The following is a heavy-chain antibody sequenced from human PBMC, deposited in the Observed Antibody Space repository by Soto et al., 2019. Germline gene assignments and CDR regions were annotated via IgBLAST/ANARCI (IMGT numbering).Heavy chain of an antibody. CDR2: INHSGST. Sequence: SEPLSLTCAVYGGSFSGYYWSWIRQPPGKGLEWIGEINHSGSTNYNPSLKSRVTISVDTSKNQFSLKLSSVTAADTAVYYCARGGGFGELYGMDVWGQGTTVT. CDR1: GGSFSGYY. J-gene: IGHJ6*02. CDR3: ARGGGFGELYGMDV. V-gene: IGHV4-34*01. D-gene: IGHD3-10*01.